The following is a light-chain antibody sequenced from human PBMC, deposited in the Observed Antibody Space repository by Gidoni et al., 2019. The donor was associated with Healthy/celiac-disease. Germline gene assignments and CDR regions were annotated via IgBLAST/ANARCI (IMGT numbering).Light chain of an antibody. CDR1: QSVSSSY. V-gene: IGKV3-20*01. J-gene: IGKJ4*01. CDR2: GAS. Sequence: EIVLTQSPGTLSLSPGERATLSCSASQSVSSSYLAWYQQKPGQAPRLLIYGASSRATGIPDRFSGSGSGTDFTLTISRLEPEDFAVYYCQQYGSSPFXGXTKVEIK. CDR3: QQYGSSP.